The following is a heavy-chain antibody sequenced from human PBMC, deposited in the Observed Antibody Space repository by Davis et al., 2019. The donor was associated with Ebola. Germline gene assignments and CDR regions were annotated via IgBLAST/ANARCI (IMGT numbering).Heavy chain of an antibody. Sequence: PGGSLRLSCADSVITFSSYAMTWVRRAPGKGLEWVSAISGSGGTTYYAGSVKGRFTVSRDNSKKTMYLQMNSLRAEDTALYYCARDRPLDFFFGDYYGMDVWGQGTTVTVSS. V-gene: IGHV3-23*01. CDR2: ISGSGGTT. J-gene: IGHJ6*02. CDR3: ARDRPLDFFFGDYYGMDV. D-gene: IGHD3-16*01. CDR1: VITFSSYA.